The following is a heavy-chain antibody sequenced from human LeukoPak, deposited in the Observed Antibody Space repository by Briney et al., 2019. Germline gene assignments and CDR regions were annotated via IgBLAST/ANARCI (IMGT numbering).Heavy chain of an antibody. CDR3: AREGSAGWYGFDY. CDR1: GFTFSSYA. D-gene: IGHD6-19*01. V-gene: IGHV3-30-3*01. J-gene: IGHJ4*02. CDR2: ISYDGSNK. Sequence: PGGSLRLSCAASGFTFSSYAMHWVRQAPGKGLEWVAVISYDGSNKYYADSVKGRFTISRDNSKDTLYLQMNSLRAEDTAVYYCAREGSAGWYGFDYWGQGTLVTVSS.